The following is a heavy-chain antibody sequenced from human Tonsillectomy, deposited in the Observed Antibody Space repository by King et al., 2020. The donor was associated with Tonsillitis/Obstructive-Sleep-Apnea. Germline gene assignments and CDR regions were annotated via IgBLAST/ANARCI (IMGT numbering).Heavy chain of an antibody. CDR2: ISAYNVNT. CDR1: GYTFTSYG. CDR3: ARDPTIYSGYDFHAFDI. D-gene: IGHD5-12*01. J-gene: IGHJ3*02. V-gene: IGHV1-18*01. Sequence: QLVQSGAEVKKPGASMNVSCKASGYTFTSYGISWGRQAPGQGLEWMGCISAYNVNTNYAQKLQGRVTMTTDTSPSTAYMGLRSLGSDDTAVYYCARDPTIYSGYDFHAFDIWGQGTMVTVSS.